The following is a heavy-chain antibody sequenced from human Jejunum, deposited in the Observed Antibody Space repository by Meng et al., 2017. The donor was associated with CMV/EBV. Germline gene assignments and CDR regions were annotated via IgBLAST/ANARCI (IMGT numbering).Heavy chain of an antibody. Sequence: LVQCGAELKKSGAAVKVFGNAFGYTFTSHSMHWVRQAPGQGLEWMGIIYPSSGSTTYAQKFQVRVTMTSDTSTGTVYMELSSLRSEDTAVYYCARLSAYYFDYWGQGTLVTVSS. CDR1: GYTFTSHS. V-gene: IGHV1-46*01. CDR2: IYPSSGST. J-gene: IGHJ4*02. CDR3: ARLSAYYFDY.